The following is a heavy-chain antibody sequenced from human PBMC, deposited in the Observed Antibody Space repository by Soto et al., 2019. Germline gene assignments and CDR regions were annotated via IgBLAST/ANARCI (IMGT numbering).Heavy chain of an antibody. V-gene: IGHV3-33*01. J-gene: IGHJ4*02. D-gene: IGHD3-22*01. CDR1: GFTFSSYG. CDR2: IWYDGSNK. Sequence: QVQLVESGGGVVQPGRSLRLSCAASGFTFSSYGMHWVRQAPGKGLEWVAVIWYDGSNKYYADSVKGRFTISRDNSKNTLYLQMNNLRAEDTAVYYCARTNYYDSSGYAYWGQGTLVTVSS. CDR3: ARTNYYDSSGYAY.